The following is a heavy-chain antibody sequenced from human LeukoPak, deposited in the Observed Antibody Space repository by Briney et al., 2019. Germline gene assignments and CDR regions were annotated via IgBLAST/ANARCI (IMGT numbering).Heavy chain of an antibody. CDR1: GGSISSGSYY. Sequence: KPSETLSLTCTVSGGSISSGSYYWSWIRQPAGKGLEWIGRIYTSGSTNYNPSLKSRVTISVDTSKNQFSLKLGSVTAADTAVYYCARDEEFYYYMDVWGKGTTVTVSS. CDR2: IYTSGST. CDR3: ARDEEFYYYMDV. J-gene: IGHJ6*03. V-gene: IGHV4-61*02.